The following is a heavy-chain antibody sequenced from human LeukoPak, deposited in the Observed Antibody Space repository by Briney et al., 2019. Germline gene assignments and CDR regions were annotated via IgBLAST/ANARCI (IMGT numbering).Heavy chain of an antibody. D-gene: IGHD3-10*01. V-gene: IGHV1-46*03. CDR1: GYTFTSYY. CDR2: INPSGGST. J-gene: IGHJ4*02. CDR3: ARDGNRGWFDY. Sequence: ASVKVSCEASGYTFTSYYMHWVRQAPGQGLEWMGIINPSGGSTSYAQKFQGRVTMTRDTSTSTVYMELSSLRSEDTAVYYCARDGNRGWFDYWGQGTLVTVSS.